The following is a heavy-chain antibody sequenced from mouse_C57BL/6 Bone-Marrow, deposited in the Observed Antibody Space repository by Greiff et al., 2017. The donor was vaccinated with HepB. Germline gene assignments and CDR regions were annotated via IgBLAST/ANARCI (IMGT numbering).Heavy chain of an antibody. D-gene: IGHD2-5*01. CDR1: GYTFTSYW. J-gene: IGHJ2*01. CDR2: IYPGSGST. CDR3: ARGEAYYSNRRDY. Sequence: VQLQQPGAELVKPGASVKMSCKASGYTFTSYWITWVKQRPGQGLEWIGDIYPGSGSTNYNEKFKSKATLTVDTSSSTANMQLSSLTSEDSAVYSCARGEAYYSNRRDYWGQGTTLTVSS. V-gene: IGHV1-55*01.